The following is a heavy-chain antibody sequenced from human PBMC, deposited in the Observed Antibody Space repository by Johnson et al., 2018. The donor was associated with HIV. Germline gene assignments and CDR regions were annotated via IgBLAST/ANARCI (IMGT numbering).Heavy chain of an antibody. CDR2: ISSSGSTI. D-gene: IGHD3-16*01. Sequence: MQLVESGGGLVQPGRSLRLSCAASGFTFSSSWMHWVCQAPEKGLEWVSYISSSGSTIYYADSVKGRFTISRDNAQNSLYLQMNNLRAEDTAVYFCAKYDRFAFDVWGQGTMVTVSS. V-gene: IGHV3-48*04. J-gene: IGHJ3*01. CDR1: GFTFSSSW. CDR3: AKYDRFAFDV.